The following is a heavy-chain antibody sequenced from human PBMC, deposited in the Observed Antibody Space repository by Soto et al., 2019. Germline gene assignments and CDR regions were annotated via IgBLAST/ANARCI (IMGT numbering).Heavy chain of an antibody. CDR1: GFTFSSYG. CDR3: AKGGYSYGDLDY. D-gene: IGHD5-18*01. J-gene: IGHJ4*02. CDR2: ISYDGSNK. Sequence: QVQLVESGGGVVQPGRSLRLSCAASGFTFSSYGMHWVRQAPGKGLEWVAVISYDGSNKYYADSVKGRFTISRDNSKNTLYLQMNSLTAEDTAVYYCAKGGYSYGDLDYWGQGTLATVS. V-gene: IGHV3-30*18.